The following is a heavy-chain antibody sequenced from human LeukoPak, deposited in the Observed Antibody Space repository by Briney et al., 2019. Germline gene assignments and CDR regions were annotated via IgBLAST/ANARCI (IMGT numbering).Heavy chain of an antibody. V-gene: IGHV4-30-2*01. CDR1: GGSISSGGYS. Sequence: TLSLTCAVSGGSISSGGYSWSWIRQPPGKGLEWIGYIYHSGSTYYNPSLKSRVTISVDRSKNQFSLKLSSVTAADTAVYYCARNDDYGGPFDYWGQGTLVTVSS. CDR3: ARNDDYGGPFDY. D-gene: IGHD4-23*01. CDR2: IYHSGST. J-gene: IGHJ4*02.